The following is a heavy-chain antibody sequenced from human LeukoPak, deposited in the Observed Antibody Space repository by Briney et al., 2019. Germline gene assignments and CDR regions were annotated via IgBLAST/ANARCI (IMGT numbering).Heavy chain of an antibody. V-gene: IGHV4-4*07. CDR1: GGSISDYY. J-gene: IGHJ4*02. CDR3: ARANYVWGSYVY. D-gene: IGHD3-16*01. CDR2: IYTGGNA. Sequence: SETLSLTCTVSGGSISDYYWSWIRQPAGKGLEWIGHIYTGGNASYNPSLESRVTMSVDTSKNQFSLKLRSVTAADTAVYYCARANYVWGSYVYWGQGTLVTVSS.